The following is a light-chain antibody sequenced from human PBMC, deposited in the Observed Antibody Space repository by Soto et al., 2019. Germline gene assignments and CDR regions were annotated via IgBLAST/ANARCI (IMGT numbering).Light chain of an antibody. CDR2: DAS. J-gene: IGKJ1*01. V-gene: IGKV3-20*01. CDR1: QSVSISY. CDR3: QQYDTSPT. Sequence: EIVLTQSPGTVSLSPGERATLSCRASQSVSISYLAWYQQKPGQAPRLLIYDASSRATGIPDRFSGSGSGTDFTLTISRLEPEDFAVYYCQQYDTSPTFGQGTKVDIK.